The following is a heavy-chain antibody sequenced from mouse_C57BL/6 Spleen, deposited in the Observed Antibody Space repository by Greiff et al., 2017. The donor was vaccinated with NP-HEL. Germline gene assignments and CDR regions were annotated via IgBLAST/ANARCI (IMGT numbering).Heavy chain of an antibody. D-gene: IGHD2-1*01. CDR1: GFTFSDYG. J-gene: IGHJ1*03. Sequence: EVQRVESGGGLVKPGGSLKLSCAASGFTFSDYGMHWVRQAPEKGLAWVAYISSGSSTIYYADTVKGRFTISRDNAKNTLFLQMTSLRSEDTAMYYCARGDGNYWYFDVWGTGTTVTVSS. CDR2: ISSGSSTI. V-gene: IGHV5-17*01. CDR3: ARGDGNYWYFDV.